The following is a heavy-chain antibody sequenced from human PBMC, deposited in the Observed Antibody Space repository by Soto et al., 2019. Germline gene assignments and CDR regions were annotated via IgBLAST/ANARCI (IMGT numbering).Heavy chain of an antibody. D-gene: IGHD2-8*02. J-gene: IGHJ4*02. CDR3: ARMTSTGNNPPFDY. V-gene: IGHV4-59*01. CDR1: GLSIGRYY. Sequence: SLNCALAGLSIGRYYRLWLQESPGMGLEMIGYVYYTGSTIYNPSLKSRVAISVDTSNNQFSLKLTSVTAADTAGDDCARMTSTGNNPPFDYWGRGIRVPVSP. CDR2: VYYTGST.